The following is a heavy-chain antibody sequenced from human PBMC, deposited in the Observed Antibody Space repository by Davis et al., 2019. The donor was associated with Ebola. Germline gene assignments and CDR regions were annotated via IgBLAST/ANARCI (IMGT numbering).Heavy chain of an antibody. CDR2: ISYDGSNK. CDR3: AKDAVTPNGDYGWVDY. Sequence: GESLKISCAASGFTFSSYGMYWVRQAPGKGLEWVAVISYDGSNKYYVDSVKGRFTISRDNAKSTLYLQMNSLRAEDTAVYYCAKDAVTPNGDYGWVDYWGQGTLVTVSS. J-gene: IGHJ4*02. V-gene: IGHV3-30*18. D-gene: IGHD4-17*01. CDR1: GFTFSSYG.